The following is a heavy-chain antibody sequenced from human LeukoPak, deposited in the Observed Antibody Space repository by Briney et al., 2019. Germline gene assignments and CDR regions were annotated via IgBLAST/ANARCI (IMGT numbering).Heavy chain of an antibody. J-gene: IGHJ4*02. CDR2: IYYSGST. D-gene: IGHD5-18*01. Sequence: NPSETLSLTCTVSGGSISSYYWSWIRQPPGKGLEWIGYIYYSGSTNYNPSLKSRATISVDTSKNQFSLKLSSVTAADTAVYYCARGIQLWTPYYFDYWGQGTLVTVSS. CDR1: GGSISSYY. CDR3: ARGIQLWTPYYFDY. V-gene: IGHV4-59*01.